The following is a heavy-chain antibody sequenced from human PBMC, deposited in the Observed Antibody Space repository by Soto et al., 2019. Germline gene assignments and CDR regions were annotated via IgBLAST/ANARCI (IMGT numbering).Heavy chain of an antibody. CDR2: MNPNSGNT. D-gene: IGHD4-17*01. CDR3: ARGRRGVGFFTVPTFHFDY. V-gene: IGHV1-8*01. CDR1: GYTFTSYD. Sequence: ASVKVSCKASGYTFTSYDINWVRQATGQGLEWMGWMNPNSGNTGYAQKFQGRVTMTRNTSISTAYMELSSLRSEDTAVYYCARGRRGVGFFTVPTFHFDYWGQGTLVTVSS. J-gene: IGHJ4*02.